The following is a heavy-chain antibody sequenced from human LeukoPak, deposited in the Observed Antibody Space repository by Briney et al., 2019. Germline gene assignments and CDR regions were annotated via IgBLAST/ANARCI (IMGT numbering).Heavy chain of an antibody. J-gene: IGHJ6*03. CDR2: ISSSSSYI. CDR1: GFTFSNYS. CDR3: ARVAQQYYDFWKSPNYMDV. Sequence: PGGSLRLPCAASGFTFSNYSMNWVRQAPGKGLEWVSSISSSSSYIYYADSVKGRFTISRDNAKNSLYLQMNSLRAEDTAVYYCARVAQQYYDFWKSPNYMDVWGKGTTVTVSS. D-gene: IGHD3-3*01. V-gene: IGHV3-21*01.